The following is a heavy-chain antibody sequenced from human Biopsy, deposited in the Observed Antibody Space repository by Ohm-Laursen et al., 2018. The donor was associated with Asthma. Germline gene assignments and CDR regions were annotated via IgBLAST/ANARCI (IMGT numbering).Heavy chain of an antibody. Sequence: ASVKVSCNASGVALSGYTFEWVRQARGLGLEWIAWIVFASGATNYAQNFQDRLTVTRDMSAGSVSMELRGLSSTDTAVYYCAAGRTSLQGESLIWGQGTLVSVSS. CDR1: GVALSGYT. CDR3: AAGRTSLQGESLI. J-gene: IGHJ4*01. CDR2: IVFASGAT. D-gene: IGHD2/OR15-2a*01. V-gene: IGHV1-58*01.